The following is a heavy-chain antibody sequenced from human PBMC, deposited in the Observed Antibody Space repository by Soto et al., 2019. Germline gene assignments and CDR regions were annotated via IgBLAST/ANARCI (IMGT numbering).Heavy chain of an antibody. CDR3: ARGPLLWGDV. Sequence: SVKVSFKASGGTFSSYAISWARQAPGQGLEWMGGIIPIFGTTDYAQKFQGRVTITADTSTSTAYMELSSLRSEDTAVYYCARGPLLWGDVWGQGTTVTVSS. CDR2: IIPIFGTT. V-gene: IGHV1-69*06. CDR1: GGTFSSYA. D-gene: IGHD3-10*01. J-gene: IGHJ6*02.